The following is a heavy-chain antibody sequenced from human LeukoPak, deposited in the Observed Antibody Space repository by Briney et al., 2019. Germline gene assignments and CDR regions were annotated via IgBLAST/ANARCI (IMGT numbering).Heavy chain of an antibody. D-gene: IGHD2-15*01. Sequence: PSETLSLTCTVSGGSISSGGYYWSWIRQHPGKGLEWIGYIYYSGSTYYNPSLKSRVTISVDTSKNQFSLKLSSVTAADTAVYYCARTEYCSGGSCYSLNWFDPWGQGTLVTVSS. CDR3: ARTEYCSGGSCYSLNWFDP. J-gene: IGHJ5*02. CDR1: GGSISSGGYY. CDR2: IYYSGST. V-gene: IGHV4-31*03.